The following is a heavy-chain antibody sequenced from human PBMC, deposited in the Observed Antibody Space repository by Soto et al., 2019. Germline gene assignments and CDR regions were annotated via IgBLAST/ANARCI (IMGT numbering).Heavy chain of an antibody. D-gene: IGHD6-25*01. CDR3: ARQSSGGTDYYYYGMDV. Sequence: PGESLKISCKGSGYSFTSYWIGWVRQMPGKGLEWMGIIYPGDSDTRYSPSFQGQVTISADKSISTAYLQWSSLKASDTAMYYCARQSSGGTDYYYYGMDVWGQGTTVTVSS. CDR1: GYSFTSYW. CDR2: IYPGDSDT. V-gene: IGHV5-51*01. J-gene: IGHJ6*02.